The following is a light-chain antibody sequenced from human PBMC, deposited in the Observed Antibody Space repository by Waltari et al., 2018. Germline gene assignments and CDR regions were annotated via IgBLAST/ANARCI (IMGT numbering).Light chain of an antibody. Sequence: QSALTQPHSVSASPGQSVTIPCSGSVHDVGVEDYVSWYQQLPGKAPKLILYDVVKRPSGVPSRFSGSSSGSTVTLTIRGALLEDEADYHCHAAADNNWFFGGGTKLTVL. CDR2: DVV. J-gene: IGLJ3*02. V-gene: IGLV2-11*01. CDR1: VHDVGVEDY. CDR3: HAAADNNWF.